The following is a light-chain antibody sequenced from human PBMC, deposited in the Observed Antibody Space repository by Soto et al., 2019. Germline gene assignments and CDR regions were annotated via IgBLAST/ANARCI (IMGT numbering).Light chain of an antibody. Sequence: QSVLTQPPSASGTPGQRVTISCSGSSPNIGSHSAYWYQQLPGTAPKLLIYRSNQRPSGVPDRFSGSKSGTSASLDISGLRSEDEADYYCATWDDSLSGRVFGGGTKVTVL. J-gene: IGLJ3*02. V-gene: IGLV1-47*01. CDR1: SPNIGSHS. CDR3: ATWDDSLSGRV. CDR2: RSN.